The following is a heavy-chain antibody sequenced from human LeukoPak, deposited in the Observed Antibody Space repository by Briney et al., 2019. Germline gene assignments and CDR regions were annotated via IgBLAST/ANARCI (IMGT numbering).Heavy chain of an antibody. CDR3: ARDRIAVAVSPIKY. D-gene: IGHD6-19*01. CDR2: ISSSSSYI. J-gene: IGHJ4*02. CDR1: GFTFSSYS. V-gene: IGHV3-21*01. Sequence: GGSLRLSCAASGFTFSSYSMNWVSQAPGKGLEWVSSISSSSSYIYYADSVKGRFTISRDNAKNSLYLQMNSLRAEDTAVYYCARDRIAVAVSPIKYWGQGTLVTVSS.